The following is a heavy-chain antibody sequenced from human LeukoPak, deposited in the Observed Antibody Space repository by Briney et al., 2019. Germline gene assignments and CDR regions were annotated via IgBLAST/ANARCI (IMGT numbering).Heavy chain of an antibody. CDR1: GGSISSYY. CDR3: ASSRDYYGSGSYV. D-gene: IGHD3-10*01. V-gene: IGHV4-59*01. J-gene: IGHJ4*02. CDR2: IFYSGST. Sequence: SSETLSLTCTVSGGSISSYYWSWIRQPPGKGLEWIGYIFYSGSTNYNPSLKSRVTISVDTSKNQFSLKLSSVTAADTAVYYCASSRDYYGSGSYVWGQGILVTVSS.